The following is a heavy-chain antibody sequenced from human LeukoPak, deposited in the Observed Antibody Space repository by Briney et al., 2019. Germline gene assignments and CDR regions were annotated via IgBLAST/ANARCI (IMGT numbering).Heavy chain of an antibody. D-gene: IGHD6-19*01. J-gene: IGHJ3*02. CDR1: GGSISSGSYY. Sequence: PSETLSLTCTVSGGSISSGSYYWSWIRQPAGKGLEWIGRIYTSGSTNYNPSLKSRVTISVDTSKNQFSLKLSSVTAAGTAVYYCARGYSSGWYEHDAFDIWGQGTMVTVSS. V-gene: IGHV4-61*02. CDR3: ARGYSSGWYEHDAFDI. CDR2: IYTSGST.